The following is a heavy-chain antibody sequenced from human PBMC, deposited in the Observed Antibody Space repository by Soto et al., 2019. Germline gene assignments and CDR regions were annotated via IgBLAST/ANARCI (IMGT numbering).Heavy chain of an antibody. D-gene: IGHD5-12*01. V-gene: IGHV1-2*04. CDR2: INPKSGDK. J-gene: IGHJ6*02. Sequence: GASVKVSCKASGYTFTDYYIHWVRQAPGQGLEWMGWINPKSGDKNYAQRFQGWVTMTRDTSISTADMELSRLKSDDTAVYFCARGGHDYPYNYYFAMDVWGQGTTVTVSS. CDR3: ARGGHDYPYNYYFAMDV. CDR1: GYTFTDYY.